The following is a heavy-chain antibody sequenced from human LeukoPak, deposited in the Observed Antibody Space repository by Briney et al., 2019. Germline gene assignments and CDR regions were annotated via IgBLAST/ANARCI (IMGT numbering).Heavy chain of an antibody. Sequence: ASVKVSCKASGYTFTGYYMHWVRQAPGQGLEWMGWINPNSGGTNYAQKSQGRVTMARDTSISTAYMELSRLRSDDTAVYYCARVYHYYYYYMDVWGKGTTVTVSS. CDR1: GYTFTGYY. CDR2: INPNSGGT. CDR3: ARVYHYYYYYMDV. V-gene: IGHV1-2*02. J-gene: IGHJ6*03.